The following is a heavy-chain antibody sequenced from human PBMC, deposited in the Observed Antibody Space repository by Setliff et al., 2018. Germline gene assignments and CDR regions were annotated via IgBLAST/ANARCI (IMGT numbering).Heavy chain of an antibody. CDR1: GYSITGGYY. D-gene: IGHD3-22*01. Sequence: KASETLSLTCAVSGYSITGGYYWGGIRQPPGKGLEWIGSTYHSGSTYYNPSLKSRVSKSVDTSKNQFSLKLSSVTAADPAAYYCARESRYYYDNLGTLDYWGQGTLVTVSS. V-gene: IGHV4-38-2*02. J-gene: IGHJ4*02. CDR3: ARESRYYYDNLGTLDY. CDR2: TYHSGST.